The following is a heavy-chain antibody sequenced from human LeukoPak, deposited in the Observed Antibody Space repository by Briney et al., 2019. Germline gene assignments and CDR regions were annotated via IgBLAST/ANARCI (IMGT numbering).Heavy chain of an antibody. CDR3: ARDVEDSSSWYGTPGNWFDP. CDR2: IYHSGST. CDR1: GGSISSGGYS. V-gene: IGHV4-30-2*01. J-gene: IGHJ5*02. D-gene: IGHD6-13*01. Sequence: PSETLSLTCAVSGGSISSGGYSWSWIRQPPGKGLEWIGEIYHSGSTNYNPSLKSRVTISVDKSKNQFSLKLSSVTAADTAVYYCARDVEDSSSWYGTPGNWFDPWGQGTLVTVSS.